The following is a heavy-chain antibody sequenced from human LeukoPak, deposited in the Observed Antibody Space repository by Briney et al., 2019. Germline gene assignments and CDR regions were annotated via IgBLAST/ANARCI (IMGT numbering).Heavy chain of an antibody. CDR2: ISASGSTK. CDR1: GFTFSSFE. V-gene: IGHV3-48*03. J-gene: IGHJ4*02. Sequence: GGSLRLSCTTSGFTFSSFEMNWVRRAPGKGLEWVSYISASGSTKYYADSVKGRFTISRDNTKNSLYLQMSSLRAEDTAVYYCARGMRMVRGVTFDYWGQGTLVTVSS. CDR3: ARGMRMVRGVTFDY. D-gene: IGHD3-10*01.